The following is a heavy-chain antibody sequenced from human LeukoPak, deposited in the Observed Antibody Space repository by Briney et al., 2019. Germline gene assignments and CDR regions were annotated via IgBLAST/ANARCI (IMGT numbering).Heavy chain of an antibody. D-gene: IGHD5-18*01. J-gene: IGHJ6*03. Sequence: ASVKVSCKASGGTFSSYAISWVRRAPGQGLEWMGGIIPIFGTANYAQKFQGRVTITTDESTSTAYMELSSLRSEDTAVYYCARVYGVDTAMVGYYYYMDVWGKGTTVTVSS. V-gene: IGHV1-69*05. CDR1: GGTFSSYA. CDR2: IIPIFGTA. CDR3: ARVYGVDTAMVGYYYYMDV.